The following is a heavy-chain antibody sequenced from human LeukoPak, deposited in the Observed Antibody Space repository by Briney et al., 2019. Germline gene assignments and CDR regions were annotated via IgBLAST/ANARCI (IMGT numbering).Heavy chain of an antibody. D-gene: IGHD3-9*01. V-gene: IGHV4-34*01. Sequence: KPSETLSLTCAVYGGSFSGYYWSWIRQPPGKGLEWIGEINHSGSTNYNPSLKSRVTISVDTSKNQFSLKLSSVTAADTAVYYCARVGWLGYFDYWGQGTLVTVSS. J-gene: IGHJ4*02. CDR2: INHSGST. CDR3: ARVGWLGYFDY. CDR1: GGSFSGYY.